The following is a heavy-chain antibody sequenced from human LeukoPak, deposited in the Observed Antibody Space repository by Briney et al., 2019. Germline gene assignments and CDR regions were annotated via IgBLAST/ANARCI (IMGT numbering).Heavy chain of an antibody. CDR2: IIPIFGRA. Sequence: SVKVSCKASGGTFSSYAISWVRQAPGQGLVWMGGIIPIFGRANYAKKFQGRVTITTDESTSTAYMELSSLRSEDTAVYYCARDDCSSASCYESYYYYLDVWGKGTTVTVSS. D-gene: IGHD2-2*01. V-gene: IGHV1-69*05. CDR3: ARDDCSSASCYESYYYYLDV. J-gene: IGHJ6*03. CDR1: GGTFSSYA.